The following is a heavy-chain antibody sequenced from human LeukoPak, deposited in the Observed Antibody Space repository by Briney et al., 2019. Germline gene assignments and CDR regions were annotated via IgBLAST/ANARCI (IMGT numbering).Heavy chain of an antibody. J-gene: IGHJ4*02. Sequence: GGSLRLSCATSGFIFSNYWMTWVRQAPGKGLEWVANIKQDGSEKYYVDSVKGRFTISRDNAKNSLYLQMNSLRAEDTAVYYCARESIAVAGTPPLDYWAREPWSPSPQ. V-gene: IGHV3-7*01. CDR2: IKQDGSEK. D-gene: IGHD6-19*01. CDR3: ARESIAVAGTPPLDY. CDR1: GFIFSNYW.